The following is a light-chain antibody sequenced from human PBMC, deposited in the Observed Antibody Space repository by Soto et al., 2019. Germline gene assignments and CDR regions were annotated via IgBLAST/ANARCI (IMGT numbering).Light chain of an antibody. CDR1: QGISNY. CDR2: AAS. J-gene: IGKJ4*01. V-gene: IGKV1-27*01. Sequence: DIQMTQSPSSLSASVGDRATITCRASQGISNYLAWYQQIPGKVPKLLISAASTLQSGVPSRFSGSGSGTDFTVTISSLQPEDVATYYCQKYTNVPTFGGGTKVEIK. CDR3: QKYTNVPT.